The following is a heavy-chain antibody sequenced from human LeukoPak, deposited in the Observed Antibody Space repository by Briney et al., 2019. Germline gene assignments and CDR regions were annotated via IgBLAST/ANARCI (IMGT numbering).Heavy chain of an antibody. CDR2: ISSDGCDI. D-gene: IGHD6-19*01. CDR3: ARERRSSGWYDAFDM. Sequence: GGSLRLSCAASEFTFSSFWMHWVRQAPGPGLEWLSRISSDGCDIRYADSVKGRFTISRDNAKNTLYLQMNGLRAEHTAVYVCARERRSSGWYDAFDMRGQGTMVTVSS. J-gene: IGHJ3*02. CDR1: EFTFSSFW. V-gene: IGHV3-74*01.